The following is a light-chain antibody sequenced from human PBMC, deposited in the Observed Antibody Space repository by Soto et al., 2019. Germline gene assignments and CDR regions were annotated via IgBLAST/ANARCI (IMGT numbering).Light chain of an antibody. CDR2: NIN. Sequence: QSALTQPPSASGAPGQRVTISCSGSSSNIGTTTVNWYQHVPGTAPKLLIYNINHRPSGVPDRFSGSRSGTSASLAISGLQSEDEADYYCSSWDDSLNGVVFGRGTQLTVL. CDR1: SSNIGTTT. CDR3: SSWDDSLNGVV. J-gene: IGLJ2*01. V-gene: IGLV1-44*01.